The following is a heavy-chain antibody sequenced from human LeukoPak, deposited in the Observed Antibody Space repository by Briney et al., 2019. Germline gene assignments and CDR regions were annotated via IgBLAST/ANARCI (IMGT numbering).Heavy chain of an antibody. Sequence: PGGSLRLSCAASGFTFSSYAMHWVRQAPGKGLEWVAVMSYNGSNKYYADSVKGRFTISRDNSKNTLYLEMNSLRAEDTAVYYCARDSIVASYYYYGMDVWGLGTTVTVSS. D-gene: IGHD2-15*01. CDR1: GFTFSSYA. CDR2: MSYNGSNK. CDR3: ARDSIVASYYYYGMDV. V-gene: IGHV3-30-3*01. J-gene: IGHJ6*02.